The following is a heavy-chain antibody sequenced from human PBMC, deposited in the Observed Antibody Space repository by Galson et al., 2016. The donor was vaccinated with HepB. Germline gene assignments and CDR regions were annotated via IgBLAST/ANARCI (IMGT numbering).Heavy chain of an antibody. Sequence: CAISGDSVSSNGAGWNWIRQSPSRGLEWLGRTYYRSNWRNDYADSVKIRITINPDTSKNHFSLQLNSVTPEDTAVYYCARSYLLGRGFGWWGQGTLVTVSS. D-gene: IGHD7-27*01. J-gene: IGHJ4*02. CDR2: TYYRSNWRN. CDR3: ARSYLLGRGFGW. V-gene: IGHV6-1*01. CDR1: GDSVSSNGAG.